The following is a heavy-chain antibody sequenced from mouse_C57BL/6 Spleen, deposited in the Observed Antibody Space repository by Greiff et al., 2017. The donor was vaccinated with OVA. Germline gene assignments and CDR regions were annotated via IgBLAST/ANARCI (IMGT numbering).Heavy chain of an antibody. J-gene: IGHJ3*01. V-gene: IGHV1-64*01. CDR2: IHPNSGST. CDR1: GYTFTSYW. D-gene: IGHD4-1*01. CDR3: ASTLTGSGFAY. Sequence: QVQLQQPGAELVKPGASVKLSCKASGYTFTSYWMHWVKQRPGQGLEWIGMIHPNSGSTNYNEKFKSKATLTVDKSSSTAYMQLSSLTSEDSAVYYCASTLTGSGFAYWGQGTLVTVSA.